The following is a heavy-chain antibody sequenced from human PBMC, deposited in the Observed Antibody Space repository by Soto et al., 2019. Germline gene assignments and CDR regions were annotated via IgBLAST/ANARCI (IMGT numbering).Heavy chain of an antibody. D-gene: IGHD1-26*01. CDR3: AKIVGVSLPADY. J-gene: IGHJ4*02. Sequence: GGSLRLSCAASGFTFSSHAMSWVRQAPGKGLEWVSSISGGGGSTYYADSVKGRLTISRDNSKNTMYLQMNSLRAEDTAVYYCAKIVGVSLPADYWGQGTLVTVSS. CDR2: ISGGGGST. CDR1: GFTFSSHA. V-gene: IGHV3-23*01.